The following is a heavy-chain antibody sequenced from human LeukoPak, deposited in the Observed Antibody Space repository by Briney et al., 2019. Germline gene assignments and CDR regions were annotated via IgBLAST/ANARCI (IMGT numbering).Heavy chain of an antibody. Sequence: PSETLSLTCTVSGGSISTYYWSWIRQPAGKGLEWIGRIYSNGSTNYNPSLKSRVTMSVDTSKNQFSLKLTSVTAADTAVYYCARGMNYDFWSGCIDYWGQGTLVTVSS. CDR2: IYSNGST. CDR3: ARGMNYDFWSGCIDY. D-gene: IGHD3-3*01. J-gene: IGHJ4*02. V-gene: IGHV4-4*07. CDR1: GGSISTYY.